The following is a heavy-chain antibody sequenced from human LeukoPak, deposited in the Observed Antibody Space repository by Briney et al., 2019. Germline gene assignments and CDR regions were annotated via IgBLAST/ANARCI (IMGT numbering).Heavy chain of an antibody. CDR2: IYYSGST. CDR3: AALYGEG. V-gene: IGHV4-59*08. CDR1: GGSISSYY. Sequence: TSETLSLTCAVSGGSISSYYWSWMRQPPGKGLEWIGYIYYSGSTNYNPSLKSRVTISVDTSKNQFSLKLSSVTAADTAVYYCAALYGEGWGQGTLVTVSS. D-gene: IGHD4-17*01. J-gene: IGHJ4*02.